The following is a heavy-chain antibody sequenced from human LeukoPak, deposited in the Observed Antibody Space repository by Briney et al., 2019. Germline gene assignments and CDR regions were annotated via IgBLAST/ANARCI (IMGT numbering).Heavy chain of an antibody. CDR1: GYTFTSYG. J-gene: IGHJ4*02. V-gene: IGHV1-18*01. CDR3: ARDPTNTYYYDSSGQDFDY. D-gene: IGHD3-22*01. CDR2: ISAYNGNT. Sequence: ASVKVSCKASGYTFTSYGISWVRQAPGQGLEWMGWISAYNGNTNYARKLQGRVTMTTDTSTSTAYMELRSLRSDDTAVYYCARDPTNTYYYDSSGQDFDYWGQGTLVTVSS.